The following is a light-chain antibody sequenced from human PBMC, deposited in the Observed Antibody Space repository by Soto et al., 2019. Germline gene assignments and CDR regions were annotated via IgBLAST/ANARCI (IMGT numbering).Light chain of an antibody. CDR3: GTWDNSLNLVVV. Sequence: QSVLTQPPSVSAAPGQTVTISCSGSSSSIGNNYVSWYQHLPGTAPKLLIYENDKRPSGIPDRFSGSKSGTSATLGITGLQTGDEADYYCGTWDNSLNLVVVFGGGTKLTVL. CDR1: SSSIGNNY. J-gene: IGLJ2*01. CDR2: END. V-gene: IGLV1-51*01.